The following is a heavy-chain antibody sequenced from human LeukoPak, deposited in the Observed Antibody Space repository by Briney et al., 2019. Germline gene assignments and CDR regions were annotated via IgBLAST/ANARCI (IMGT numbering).Heavy chain of an antibody. CDR1: GFTFSSYS. D-gene: IGHD2-15*01. CDR2: ISSSSSYI. Sequence: GGSLRLSCAASGFTFSSYSMNWVRQAPGKGLKWVSSISSSSSYIYYADSVKGRFTISRDNAKNSLYLQMNSLRAEDTAVYYCARDTSWSIVVVVAATNNDAFDIWGQGTMVTVSS. J-gene: IGHJ3*02. CDR3: ARDTSWSIVVVVAATNNDAFDI. V-gene: IGHV3-21*01.